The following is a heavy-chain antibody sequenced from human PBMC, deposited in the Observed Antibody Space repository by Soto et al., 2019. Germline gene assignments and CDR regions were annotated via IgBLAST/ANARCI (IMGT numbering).Heavy chain of an antibody. CDR1: GDSVSSNSAA. CDR2: TYYRSKWYN. Sequence: SQTLSLTCAISGDSVSSNSAAWNWIRQSPSRGLEWLGRTYYRSKWYNDYAVSVKSRITINPDTSKNQFSLQLNSVTPEDTAVHYCASSPYDFWSGYYPLYFDYWGQGTLVTVSS. CDR3: ASSPYDFWSGYYPLYFDY. J-gene: IGHJ4*02. D-gene: IGHD3-3*01. V-gene: IGHV6-1*01.